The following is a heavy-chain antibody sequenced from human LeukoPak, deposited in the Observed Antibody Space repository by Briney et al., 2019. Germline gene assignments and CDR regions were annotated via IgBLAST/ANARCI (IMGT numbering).Heavy chain of an antibody. J-gene: IGHJ4*02. CDR3: ARGFYGAGSHFDF. Sequence: SQALSLTCAVSGGSISSGDFPWSWIRQPPGKGLEWIGYIFHTGHTSYNPSLKSRVTISVDMSKNQLSLRLTSVTAADTAVYYCARGFYGAGSHFDFWGQGTLVTVSS. V-gene: IGHV4-30-2*01. D-gene: IGHD3-10*01. CDR2: IFHTGHT. CDR1: GGSISSGDFP.